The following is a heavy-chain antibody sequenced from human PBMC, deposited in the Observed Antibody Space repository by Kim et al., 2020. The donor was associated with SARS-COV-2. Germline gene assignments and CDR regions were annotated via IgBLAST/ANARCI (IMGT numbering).Heavy chain of an antibody. CDR3: ARSRVYVDY. J-gene: IGHJ4*02. V-gene: IGHV3-48*02. Sequence: TRAYADSVEGRFTSSRGNAKNSVYLHMNSLRDEDTSVYYCARSRVYVDYWVQGTLVTVSS. CDR2: TR.